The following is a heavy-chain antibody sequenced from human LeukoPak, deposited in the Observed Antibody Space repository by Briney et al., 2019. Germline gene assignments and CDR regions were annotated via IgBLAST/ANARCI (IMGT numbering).Heavy chain of an antibody. V-gene: IGHV1-69*08. D-gene: IGHD2-15*01. CDR1: GYTLTELS. J-gene: IGHJ4*02. CDR2: IIPILGTA. Sequence: ASVKVSCKVSGYTLTELSMHWVRQAPGQGLEWMGRIIPILGTANYAQKFQGRVTITADKSTSTAYMELSSLRSEDTAVYYCARDPTGYCSGGSCYSGPVDYWGQGTLVTVSS. CDR3: ARDPTGYCSGGSCYSGPVDY.